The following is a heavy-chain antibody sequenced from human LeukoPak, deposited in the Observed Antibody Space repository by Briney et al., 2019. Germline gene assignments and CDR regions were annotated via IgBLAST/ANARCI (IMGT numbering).Heavy chain of an antibody. Sequence: GGSLRLSCAASGFTFSSYAMSWVRQAPGKGLEWVSAISGSGGSTYYADSVKGRFTISRDNSKNTLYLQMNSLRAEDTAVYYCAKVSSSPSWYYYYYMDVWGKGTTVTVSS. V-gene: IGHV3-23*01. J-gene: IGHJ6*03. CDR3: AKVSSSPSWYYYYYMDV. D-gene: IGHD6-6*01. CDR2: ISGSGGST. CDR1: GFTFSSYA.